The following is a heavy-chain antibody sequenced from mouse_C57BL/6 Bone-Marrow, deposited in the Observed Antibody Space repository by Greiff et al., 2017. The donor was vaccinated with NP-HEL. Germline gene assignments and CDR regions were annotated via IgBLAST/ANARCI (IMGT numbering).Heavy chain of an antibody. D-gene: IGHD4-1*01. Sequence: EVKVVESEGGLVQPGSSMKLSCTASGFTFSDYYMAWVRQVPEKGLEWVANINYDGSSTYYLDSLKSRFIISRDNAKNILYLQMSSLKSEDTATYYCARNWDGYFDYWGQGTTLTVSS. CDR1: GFTFSDYY. CDR2: INYDGSST. CDR3: ARNWDGYFDY. V-gene: IGHV5-16*01. J-gene: IGHJ2*01.